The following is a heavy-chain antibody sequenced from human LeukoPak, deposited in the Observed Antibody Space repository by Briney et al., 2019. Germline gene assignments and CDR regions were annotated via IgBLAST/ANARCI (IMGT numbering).Heavy chain of an antibody. Sequence: SVKVSCKASGGTFSSYAISWVRQAPGQGLEWMGRIIPILGIANYAQRFQGRVTITADKSTSTAYMELSSLRSEDTAVYYCAKSSFTGPISWLFDYWGQGTLVTVSS. J-gene: IGHJ4*02. CDR3: AKSSFTGPISWLFDY. V-gene: IGHV1-69*04. D-gene: IGHD3-22*01. CDR2: IIPILGIA. CDR1: GGTFSSYA.